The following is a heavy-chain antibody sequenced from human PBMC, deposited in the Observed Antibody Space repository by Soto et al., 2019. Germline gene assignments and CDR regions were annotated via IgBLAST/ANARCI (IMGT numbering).Heavy chain of an antibody. CDR1: GGSFSGYY. CDR3: ARGRGDGYNQDWYFDL. CDR2: INHSGST. J-gene: IGHJ2*01. Sequence: SETLSLSCAVYGGSFSGYYWNWIRQPPGKGLEWIGEINHSGSTNYNPSLKSRVSISEGTSNNQFSLKLSSVTAADTAVYYCARGRGDGYNQDWYFDLWGRGTLVTVSS. V-gene: IGHV4-34*01. D-gene: IGHD3-10*01.